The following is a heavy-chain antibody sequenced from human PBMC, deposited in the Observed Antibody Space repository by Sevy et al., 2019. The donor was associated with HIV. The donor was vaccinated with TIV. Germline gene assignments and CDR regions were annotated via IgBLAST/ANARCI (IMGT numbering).Heavy chain of an antibody. CDR1: GYTFTSYG. Sequence: ASVNVSCKASGYTFTSYGISWVRQAPGQGLEWMGWISAYNGNTNYAQKLQGRVTMTTDTSTSTAYMELRSLRSDDTAVYYCAREPLPYDSNGHNDYWGQGTLVTVSS. V-gene: IGHV1-18*01. CDR2: ISAYNGNT. D-gene: IGHD3-22*01. CDR3: AREPLPYDSNGHNDY. J-gene: IGHJ4*02.